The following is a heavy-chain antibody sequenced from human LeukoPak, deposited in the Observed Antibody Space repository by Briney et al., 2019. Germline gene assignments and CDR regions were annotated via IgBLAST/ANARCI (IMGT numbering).Heavy chain of an antibody. V-gene: IGHV3-74*01. D-gene: IGHD1/OR15-1a*01. CDR1: GFNFNTYW. Sequence: PGGSLRLSCVASGFNFNTYWMHWVRQVPGKGLMSVSRINPDGTYTNYAGSVKGRFTISRDNAKNTLYLQMNSLRVEDAAVYYCFRAGDWNIALGGQGPLVTVSS. J-gene: IGHJ4*02. CDR3: FRAGDWNIAL. CDR2: INPDGTYT.